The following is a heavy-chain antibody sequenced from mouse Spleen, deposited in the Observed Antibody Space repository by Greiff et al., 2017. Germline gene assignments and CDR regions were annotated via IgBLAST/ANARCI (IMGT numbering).Heavy chain of an antibody. V-gene: IGHV1-80*01. D-gene: IGHD1-1*01. CDR1: GYAFSSYW. CDR3: ARLTTVVAGDY. Sequence: VKLVESGAELVKPGASVKISCKASGYAFSSYWMNWVKQRPGKGLEWIGQIYPGDGDTNYNGKFKGKATLTADKSSSTAYMQLSSLTSEDSAVYFCARLTTVVAGDYWGQGTTLTVSS. CDR2: IYPGDGDT. J-gene: IGHJ2*01.